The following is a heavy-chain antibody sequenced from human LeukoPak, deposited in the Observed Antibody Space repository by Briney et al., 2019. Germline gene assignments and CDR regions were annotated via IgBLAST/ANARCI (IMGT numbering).Heavy chain of an antibody. J-gene: IGHJ3*02. CDR2: ISSSSSYM. V-gene: IGHV3-21*01. CDR1: GFTFSSYS. Sequence: GGSLRLSCAASGFTFSSYSMNWVRQAPGKGLEWVSSISSSSSYMYYADSVKGRFTISRDNAKNSLYLQMNSLRAEDTAVYYCARDHSSLSTIFGVVTDAFDIWGQGTMVTVSS. D-gene: IGHD3-3*01. CDR3: ARDHSSLSTIFGVVTDAFDI.